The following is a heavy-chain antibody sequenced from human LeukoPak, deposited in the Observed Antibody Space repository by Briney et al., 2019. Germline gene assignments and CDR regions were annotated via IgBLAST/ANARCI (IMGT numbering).Heavy chain of an antibody. CDR3: ARGYYDSTLSYYFDY. D-gene: IGHD3-22*01. CDR2: IYYSGST. CDR1: GGSISSYY. V-gene: IGHV4-59*01. J-gene: IGHJ4*02. Sequence: LETLSLTCTVSGGSISSYYWSWIRQPPGKGLEWIGYIYYSGSTNYNPSLKSRVTISVDTSKNQFSLKLSSVTAADTAVYYCARGYYDSTLSYYFDYWGQGTLVTVSS.